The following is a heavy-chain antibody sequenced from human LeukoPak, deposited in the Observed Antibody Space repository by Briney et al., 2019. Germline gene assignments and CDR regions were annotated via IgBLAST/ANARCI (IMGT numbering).Heavy chain of an antibody. CDR3: ARVASTSPYFYGMDV. CDR1: AFSFSSNY. V-gene: IGHV3-53*01. D-gene: IGHD2-2*01. J-gene: IGHJ6*02. Sequence: PGGSLRLSCVASAFSFSSNYMCWVRQAPGKGLEWVSVIYTGGTTYYTDSVKGRFTISRDKSKNTVFLQMTSLSAEDTAIYYCARVASTSPYFYGMDVWGQGTTVTVSS. CDR2: IYTGGTT.